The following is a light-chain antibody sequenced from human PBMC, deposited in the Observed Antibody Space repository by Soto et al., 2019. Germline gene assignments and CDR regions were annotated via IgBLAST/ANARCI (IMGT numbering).Light chain of an antibody. CDR1: QSVSSN. J-gene: IGKJ1*01. Sequence: EIVMTQSPATLSVSPGERATLSCRATQSVSSNLAWYQQKPGQAPRILIYGASTRATGIPARFSGSGSGTELTLTISSLQSEDFAVYYCQQYNNWLTWTFGQGTKVEIK. V-gene: IGKV3-15*01. CDR3: QQYNNWLTWT. CDR2: GAS.